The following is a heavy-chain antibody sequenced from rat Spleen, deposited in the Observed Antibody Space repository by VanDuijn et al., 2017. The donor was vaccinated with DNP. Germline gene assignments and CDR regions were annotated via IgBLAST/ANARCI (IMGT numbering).Heavy chain of an antibody. CDR3: TRTDGSYVFDY. V-gene: IGHV5-46*01. CDR1: GFDFKNFP. Sequence: EVQLIESGGGLVQPGRSMRLSCAASGFDFKNFPMAWVRQTPTQGLEWVATIGIVGGSTYYRDSVKGRFTGSRDDAKTTLYRQMNSLRSEDPATYCCTRTDGSYVFDYWGQGVMVTVSS. J-gene: IGHJ2*01. D-gene: IGHD1-3*01. CDR2: IGIVGGST.